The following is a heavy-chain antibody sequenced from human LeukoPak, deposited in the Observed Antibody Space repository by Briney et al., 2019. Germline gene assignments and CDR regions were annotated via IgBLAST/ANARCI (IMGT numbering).Heavy chain of an antibody. CDR3: ARVGDYGDYSGFDP. J-gene: IGHJ5*02. CDR2: ITPNSGGT. Sequence: WITPNSGGTNYAQKFQGWVTMTRDTSISTAYMELSRLRSDDTAVYYCARVGDYGDYSGFDPWGQGTLVTVSS. D-gene: IGHD4-17*01. V-gene: IGHV1-2*04.